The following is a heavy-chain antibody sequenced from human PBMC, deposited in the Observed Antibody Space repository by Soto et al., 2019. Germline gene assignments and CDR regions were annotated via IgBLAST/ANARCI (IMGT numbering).Heavy chain of an antibody. J-gene: IGHJ4*02. CDR2: IYPKEDRA. Sequence: QVQLVQSEAEVQKPGASVKVSCKTSGYIFKNYGISWVRQAPGQGLEWLGWIYPKEDRANIAQNFQGRVTLTTDTATRGAYMELRSLRFDDSAVYFCARDIDYDIDYWGQGTLVTVSS. D-gene: IGHD4-17*01. CDR1: GYIFKNYG. CDR3: ARDIDYDIDY. V-gene: IGHV1-18*01.